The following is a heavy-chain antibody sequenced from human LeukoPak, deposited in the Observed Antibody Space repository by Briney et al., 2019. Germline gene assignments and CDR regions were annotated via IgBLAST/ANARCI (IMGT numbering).Heavy chain of an antibody. CDR1: GYTFTSYD. V-gene: IGHV1-8*01. J-gene: IGHJ4*02. Sequence: ASVKVSCKASGYTFTSYDINWVRQATGQGLEWMGWMNPNSGNTGYAQKFQGRVTMTRNTSTSTAYMELRSLRSDDTAVYYCARLWFGELFGHYWGQGTLVTVSS. D-gene: IGHD3-10*01. CDR3: ARLWFGELFGHY. CDR2: MNPNSGNT.